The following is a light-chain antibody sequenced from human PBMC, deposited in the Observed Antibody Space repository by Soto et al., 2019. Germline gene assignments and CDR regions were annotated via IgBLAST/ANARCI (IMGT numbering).Light chain of an antibody. CDR1: QGLVYIDGNTY. CDR2: MIS. CDR3: MQGTHWPWT. V-gene: IGKV2-30*01. J-gene: IGKJ1*01. Sequence: DVVMTQSPLSLPVTLGQPASISCRSTQGLVYIDGNTYLNWFHQRPGQSPRRLIYMISNRDSGVPDRFSGSGSGTDCTRTISRLEAEDVGVYYCMQGTHWPWTFGQGTKVDMK.